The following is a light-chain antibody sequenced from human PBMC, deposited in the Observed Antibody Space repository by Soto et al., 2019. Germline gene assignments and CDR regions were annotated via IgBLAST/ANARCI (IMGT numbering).Light chain of an antibody. CDR3: QQYNDNWT. J-gene: IGKJ1*01. V-gene: IGKV1-5*03. CDR1: QSISSW. Sequence: IQMTPSPSTPSASVGDKDTITCPASQSISSWLAWYQQKPGKAPKLLIYKASTLQSGVPSRFSGSGSGTEFTLAISSLQPDDSATYYCQQYNDNWTFGQGTKV. CDR2: KAS.